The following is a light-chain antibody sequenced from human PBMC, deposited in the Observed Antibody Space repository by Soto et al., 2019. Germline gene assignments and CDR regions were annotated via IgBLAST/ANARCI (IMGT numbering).Light chain of an antibody. CDR3: SSYRTGSRV. CDR2: EVS. CDR1: NNDVGAYTY. J-gene: IGLJ2*01. V-gene: IGLV2-14*01. Sequence: QSALTQPASVSGSPGQSITISCTGTNNDVGAYTYVSWYQQHPGKAPRLIIYEVSERPSGVSNRFSGSKSGNTASLVISGLQAEDEPDYYCSSYRTGSRVFGGGTKLTVL.